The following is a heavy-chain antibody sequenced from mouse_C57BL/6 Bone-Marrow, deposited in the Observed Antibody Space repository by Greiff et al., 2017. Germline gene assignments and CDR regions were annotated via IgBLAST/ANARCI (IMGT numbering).Heavy chain of an antibody. D-gene: IGHD2-5*01. J-gene: IGHJ3*01. V-gene: IGHV5-17*01. CDR3: ARQGYYSNYGAY. CDR1: GFTFSDYG. CDR2: ISSGSSTI. Sequence: EVKVVESGGGLVKPGGSLKLSCAASGFTFSDYGMHWVRQAPEKGLEWVAYISSGSSTIYYADTVKGRFTISRDNAKNTLFLQMTSLRSEDTAMYYCARQGYYSNYGAYWGQGTLVTVSA.